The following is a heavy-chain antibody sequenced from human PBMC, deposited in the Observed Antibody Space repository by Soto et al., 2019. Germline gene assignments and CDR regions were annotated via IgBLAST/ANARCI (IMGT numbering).Heavy chain of an antibody. V-gene: IGHV4-34*03. J-gene: IGHJ4*02. CDR3: MMSPGFYKIES. CDR1: NGSFSDYS. Sequence: SETLSLTCAVYNGSFSDYSWSWIRQPPGKGLEWIGEINHSRGTTYSPSFKSRVTLSIDTSKNQFSLRLNSVTVADTAVYFCMMSPGFYKIESWGQGTLVTVSS. CDR2: INHSRGT. D-gene: IGHD3-16*01.